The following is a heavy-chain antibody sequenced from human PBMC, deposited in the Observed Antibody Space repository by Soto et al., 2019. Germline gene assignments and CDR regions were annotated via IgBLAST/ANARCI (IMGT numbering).Heavy chain of an antibody. V-gene: IGHV1-24*01. CDR1: GYTLTELS. Sequence: GASVKVSCKVSGYTLTELSMHWVRQAPGKGLEWMGGFDPEDGETIYAQKFQGRVTMTEDTSTDTAYMELSSLRSEDTAVYYCATFSVVVVAATTGPYAFDIWGQGTMVTVSS. J-gene: IGHJ3*02. CDR2: FDPEDGET. D-gene: IGHD2-15*01. CDR3: ATFSVVVVAATTGPYAFDI.